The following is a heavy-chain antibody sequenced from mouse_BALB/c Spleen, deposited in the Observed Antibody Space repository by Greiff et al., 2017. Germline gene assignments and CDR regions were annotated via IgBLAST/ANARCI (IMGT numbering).Heavy chain of an antibody. J-gene: IGHJ3*01. V-gene: IGHV6-6*02. CDR1: GFTFSNYW. D-gene: IGHD2-4*01. Sequence: VQLKESGGGLVQPGGSMKLSCVASGFTFSNYWMNWVRQSPEKGLEWVAEIRLKSNNYATHYAESVKGRFTISRDDSKSSVYLQMNNLRAEDTGIYYCTRMIPFAHWGQGTLVTVSA. CDR2: IRLKSNNYAT. CDR3: TRMIPFAH.